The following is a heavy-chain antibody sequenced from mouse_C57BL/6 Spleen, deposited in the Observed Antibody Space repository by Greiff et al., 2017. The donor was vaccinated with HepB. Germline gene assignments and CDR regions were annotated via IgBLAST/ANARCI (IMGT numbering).Heavy chain of an antibody. CDR2: ISSGSSTI. J-gene: IGHJ1*03. CDR1: GFTFSDYG. D-gene: IGHD3-3*01. CDR3: ARGGTPDWYFDV. V-gene: IGHV5-17*01. Sequence: EVKLMESGGGLVKPGGSLKLSCAASGFTFSDYGMHWVRQAPEKGLEWVAYISSGSSTIYYADTVKGRFTISRDNAKNTLFLQMTSLRSEDTAMYYCARGGTPDWYFDVWGTGTTVTVSS.